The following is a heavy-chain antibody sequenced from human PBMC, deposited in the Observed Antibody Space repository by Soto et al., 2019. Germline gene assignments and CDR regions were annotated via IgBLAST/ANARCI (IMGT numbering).Heavy chain of an antibody. D-gene: IGHD3-22*01. V-gene: IGHV1-69*05. CDR1: GGTFSSYA. Sequence: SVKVSCKASGGTFSSYAISWVRQAPGQRLEWMGGIIAIYGTTNYAQKFQGRVTITRDTSASTAYMELSSLRSEDTAVYYCARDYDSSGYPRYYFDYWGQGTLVTVSS. J-gene: IGHJ4*02. CDR2: IIAIYGTT. CDR3: ARDYDSSGYPRYYFDY.